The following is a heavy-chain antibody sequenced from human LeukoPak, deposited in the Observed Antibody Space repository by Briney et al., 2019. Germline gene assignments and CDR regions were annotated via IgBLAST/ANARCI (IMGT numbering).Heavy chain of an antibody. D-gene: IGHD4-17*01. CDR1: GGSFSGYY. CDR2: INHSGST. J-gene: IGHJ5*02. V-gene: IGHV4-34*01. CDR3: ARVDYCEGFPIDP. Sequence: PSETLSLTCAVYGGSFSGYYWSWIRQPPGKGLEWIGEINHSGSTNYNPSLKSRVTISVDTSKNQFSLKLSSVTAADTAVYYCARVDYCEGFPIDPWGQGTLVTVSS.